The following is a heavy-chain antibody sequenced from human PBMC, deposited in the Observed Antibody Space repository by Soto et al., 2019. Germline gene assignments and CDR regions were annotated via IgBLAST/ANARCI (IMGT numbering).Heavy chain of an antibody. D-gene: IGHD2-2*01. Sequence: KASETLSLTCTVSGGSISSGDYYWIWIRHPPGKGLEWIGYIYYSGSTYYNPSLKSRVTISVDTSKNQFSLKLSSVTAADTAVYYCARGNCSSTSCYGRVGSFYYYYGMDVWGQGTTVTVSS. CDR2: IYYSGST. J-gene: IGHJ6*02. V-gene: IGHV4-30-4*01. CDR3: ARGNCSSTSCYGRVGSFYYYYGMDV. CDR1: GGSISSGDYY.